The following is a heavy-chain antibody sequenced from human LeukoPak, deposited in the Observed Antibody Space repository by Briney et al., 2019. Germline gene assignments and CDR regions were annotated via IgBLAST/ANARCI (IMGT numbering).Heavy chain of an antibody. D-gene: IGHD6-19*01. CDR2: ISGSGGST. V-gene: IGHV3-23*01. CDR1: GFTFSSYG. Sequence: GGTLRLSCAASGFTFSSYGMSWVRQAPGKGLEWVSAISGSGGSTYYADSVKGRFTISRDNSKNTLYLQMNSLRAEDTAVYYCAKDRQQWLALLDYRGQGTLVTVSS. J-gene: IGHJ4*02. CDR3: AKDRQQWLALLDY.